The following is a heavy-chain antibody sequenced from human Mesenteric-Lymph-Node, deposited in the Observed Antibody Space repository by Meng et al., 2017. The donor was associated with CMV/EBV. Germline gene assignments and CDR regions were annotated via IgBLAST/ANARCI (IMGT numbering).Heavy chain of an antibody. V-gene: IGHV4-34*01. CDR2: INHSGST. J-gene: IGHJ5*02. CDR1: GGSFSGYY. D-gene: IGHD6-13*01. CDR3: ARPTYSSSGRFDP. Sequence: CVFYGGSFSGYYWSWIRQPPGKGLEWIGEINHSGSTNYNPSLKSRVTISVDTSKNQFSLKLRSVTAADTAIYYCARPTYSSSGRFDPWGQGTLVTVSS.